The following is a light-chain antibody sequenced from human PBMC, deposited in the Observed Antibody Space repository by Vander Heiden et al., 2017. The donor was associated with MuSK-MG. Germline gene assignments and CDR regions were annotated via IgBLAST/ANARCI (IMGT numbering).Light chain of an antibody. CDR2: KAS. Sequence: DIQMPQSPSTPSASVGDRVTSTCRASQSSSTWLAWYQQKPGKAPKLLVYKASTVEGGVPSRCSGSGSGTEFTISSSSLQPDDFANYYCQQDNTYWTFGQGTKVEIK. J-gene: IGKJ1*01. V-gene: IGKV1-5*03. CDR3: QQDNTYWT. CDR1: QSSSTW.